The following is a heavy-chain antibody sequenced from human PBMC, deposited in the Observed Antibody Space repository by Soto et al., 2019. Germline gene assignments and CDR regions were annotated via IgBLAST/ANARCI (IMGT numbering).Heavy chain of an antibody. CDR3: ASSSRITIFGVVTEFDY. CDR2: IIPIFGTA. D-gene: IGHD3-3*01. Sequence: EASVKVSCKASGGTFSSYAISWVRQAPGQGLEWMGGIIPIFGTANYAQKFQGRVTITADESTSTAYMELSSLRSEDTAVYYCASSSRITIFGVVTEFDYWGQGTLVTVSS. J-gene: IGHJ4*02. V-gene: IGHV1-69*13. CDR1: GGTFSSYA.